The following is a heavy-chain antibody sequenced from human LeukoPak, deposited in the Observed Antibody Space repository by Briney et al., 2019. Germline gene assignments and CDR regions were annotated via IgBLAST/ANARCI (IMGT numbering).Heavy chain of an antibody. J-gene: IGHJ3*02. CDR1: GVSFSGYY. V-gene: IGHV4-34*01. D-gene: IGHD6-6*01. CDR2: INHSGST. Sequence: SETLSLTCAVYGVSFSGYYWSWIRQPPGKGLEWIGEINHSGSTNYNPSLKSRVTISVDTSKNQFSLKLSSVTAADTAVYYCARVGIAALDAFDIWGQGTMVTVSS. CDR3: ARVGIAALDAFDI.